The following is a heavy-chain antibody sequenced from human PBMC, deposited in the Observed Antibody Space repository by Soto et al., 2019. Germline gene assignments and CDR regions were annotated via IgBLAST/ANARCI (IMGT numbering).Heavy chain of an antibody. CDR2: ISYDGSNK. CDR3: AKIRQWLVMYYYMDV. Sequence: ESVGGVVQPGRSLRLSCAASGFTFSSYGMHWVRQAPGKGLEWVAVISYDGSNKYYADSVKGRFTISRDNSKNTLYLQMNSLRAEDTAVYYCAKIRQWLVMYYYMDVWGKGTTVTVSS. J-gene: IGHJ6*03. V-gene: IGHV3-30*18. CDR1: GFTFSSYG. D-gene: IGHD6-19*01.